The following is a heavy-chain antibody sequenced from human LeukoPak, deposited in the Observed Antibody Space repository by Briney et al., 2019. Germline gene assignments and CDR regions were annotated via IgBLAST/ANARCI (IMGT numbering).Heavy chain of an antibody. CDR2: INPNSGGT. V-gene: IGHV1-2*04. J-gene: IGHJ6*04. Sequence: ASVKVSCEASGYTFTGYYMHWVRQAPGQGLEWMGWINPNSGGTNYAQKFQGWVTMTRDTSISTAYMELSRLRSDDTAVYYCARSTGSGSMGKDYYYYGMDVWGKGTTVTVSS. CDR3: ARSTGSGSMGKDYYYYGMDV. CDR1: GYTFTGYY. D-gene: IGHD3-10*01.